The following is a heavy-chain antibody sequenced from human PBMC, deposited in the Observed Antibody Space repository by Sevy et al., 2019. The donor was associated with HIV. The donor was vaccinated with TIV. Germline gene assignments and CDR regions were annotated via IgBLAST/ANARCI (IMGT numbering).Heavy chain of an antibody. D-gene: IGHD2-8*02. V-gene: IGHV4-30-4*01. Sequence: SETLSLTCTVSGGSVSSGDYYWSWIRQPPGKGLEWIGYIYDSGSTYYNPSLKSRVTISIDTSKNQFSLKVRSVTAADTAVYYCARVGVYGVKTRGIADYWGQGTLVTVSS. CDR1: GGSVSSGDYY. J-gene: IGHJ4*02. CDR2: IYDSGST. CDR3: ARVGVYGVKTRGIADY.